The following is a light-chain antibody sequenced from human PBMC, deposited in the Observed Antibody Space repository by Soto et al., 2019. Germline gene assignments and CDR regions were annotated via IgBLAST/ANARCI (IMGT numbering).Light chain of an antibody. J-gene: IGLJ1*01. CDR1: SSNIGSNT. CDR3: FSYSTSSSLYV. CDR2: HVN. V-gene: IGLV1-44*01. Sequence: QSVLTQPPSASGTPGQRVTISCSGSSSNIGSNTVNWYQQHPGRAPKLLIYHVNTRPSGISNRFSGSKSGDTASLTISGLQAEDEAEYSCFSYSTSSSLYVFRSGTKLTVL.